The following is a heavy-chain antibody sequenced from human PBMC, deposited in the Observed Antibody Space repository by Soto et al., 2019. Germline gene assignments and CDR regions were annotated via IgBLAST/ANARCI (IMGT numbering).Heavy chain of an antibody. V-gene: IGHV1-69*13. CDR1: GGSFGNSA. Sequence: GASVKVSCKASGGSFGNSAINWVRQTPGQGLEWLGGFIPVYRTLNYAQKFQGRVMITADESTGTAYMTLSSLASDDTAVYYCATGVIWIGYFTVDSWGQGTRVTVSS. J-gene: IGHJ4*02. D-gene: IGHD3-3*01. CDR2: FIPVYRTL. CDR3: ATGVIWIGYFTVDS.